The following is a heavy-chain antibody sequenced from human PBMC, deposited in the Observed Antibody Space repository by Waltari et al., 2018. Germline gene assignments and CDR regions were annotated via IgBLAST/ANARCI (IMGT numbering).Heavy chain of an antibody. CDR2: VDNTGSP. CDR3: AISSSGGNYFDY. J-gene: IGHJ4*02. D-gene: IGHD6-6*01. Sequence: QVHLQESGPGLVKPSQTLSLTCSISDHSINPRPFYFTWIRQYPGKGLEWTGYVDNTGSPSYNPSLRSRFSISVDTSRRHFSLKLMSVTAADTASYFCAISSSGGNYFDYWGRGTLVTVSS. V-gene: IGHV4-31*03. CDR1: DHSINPRPFY.